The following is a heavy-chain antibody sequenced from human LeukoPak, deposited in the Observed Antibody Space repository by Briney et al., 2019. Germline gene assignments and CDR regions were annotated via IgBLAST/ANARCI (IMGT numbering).Heavy chain of an antibody. Sequence: PSETLSLTCTVSGGSVSDYYWSWIRQSPGKGLEWIGYIYYTGSTSYNPSLRSRVTMSADTSKNQFSLKLSSVTAADTAVYYCARTEYYGSGSYNYWGQGTLVTVSS. CDR3: ARTEYYGSGSYNY. J-gene: IGHJ4*02. V-gene: IGHV4-59*02. D-gene: IGHD3-10*01. CDR1: GGSVSDYY. CDR2: IYYTGST.